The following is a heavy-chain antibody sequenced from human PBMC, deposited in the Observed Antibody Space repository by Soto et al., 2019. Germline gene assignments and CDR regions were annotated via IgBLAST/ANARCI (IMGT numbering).Heavy chain of an antibody. Sequence: QVQLVESGGGVVQPGRSLRLSCAASGFSVNTHVIHWIRQAPGKGLEWVAVLWYDGSREYYAGSVKCRFTISRDNFKNMRYLQMDNLSVEETSVYYCARFPRFDTCYFDYCGQGTLATGSS. J-gene: IGHJ4*03. V-gene: IGHV3-33*01. D-gene: IGHD2-2*02. CDR3: ARFPRFDTCYFDY. CDR2: LWYDGSRE. CDR1: GFSVNTHV.